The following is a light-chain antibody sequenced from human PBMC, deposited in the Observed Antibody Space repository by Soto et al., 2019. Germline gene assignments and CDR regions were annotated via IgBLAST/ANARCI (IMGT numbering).Light chain of an antibody. CDR3: RQYCSSPYT. V-gene: IGKV3-20*01. CDR2: GAS. Sequence: EIVLTQSPGTLSLSPGERATLSCRASQSVTSSYLAWYQQQPGQTPRLLIYGASSRVTGIPDRFSGSGSGTDFTLTISRLEPEDFAVYYCRQYCSSPYTFGQGTKLEIK. CDR1: QSVTSSY. J-gene: IGKJ2*01.